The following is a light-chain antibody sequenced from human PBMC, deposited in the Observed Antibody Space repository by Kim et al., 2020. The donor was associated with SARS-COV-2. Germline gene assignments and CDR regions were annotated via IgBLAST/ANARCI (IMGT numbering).Light chain of an antibody. V-gene: IGKV3-20*01. CDR2: GAS. CDR1: QSVSSNY. J-gene: IGKJ4*01. CDR3: HQYGTSPET. Sequence: SPGKRATLSCRASQSVSSNYLAGYQRIPGQAPRLLMYGASTRATGIPDRFSGSGSGTDFTLSINRLEPEDFAVYYCHQYGTSPETFGGGTKVDIK.